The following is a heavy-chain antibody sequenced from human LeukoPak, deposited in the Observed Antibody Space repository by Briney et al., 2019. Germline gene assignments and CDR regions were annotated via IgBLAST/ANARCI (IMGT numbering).Heavy chain of an antibody. V-gene: IGHV3-23*01. CDR3: AKVSTSFWYYYDSSGYLY. Sequence: PGGSLRLSCAASGFTFSGYAMSWVRQAPGKGLEWVSVTSGKDGSTYYADSVKGRFTISRDNSKNTLYLQMNSLRAEDTAVYYCAKVSTSFWYYYDSSGYLYWGQGTLVIVSS. J-gene: IGHJ4*02. D-gene: IGHD3-22*01. CDR1: GFTFSGYA. CDR2: TSGKDGST.